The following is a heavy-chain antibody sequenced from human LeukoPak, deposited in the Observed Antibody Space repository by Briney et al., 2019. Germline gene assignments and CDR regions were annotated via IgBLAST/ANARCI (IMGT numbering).Heavy chain of an antibody. CDR1: GFTFSSYE. Sequence: GSLRLSCAASGFTFSSYEMNWVRRAPGKGLEWVSYISSSGSTIYYADSVKGRFTISRDNAKNSLYLQLNSLRAEDTAVYYCARDHYDSSGIFDYWGQGTLVTVSS. D-gene: IGHD3-22*01. CDR2: ISSSGSTI. J-gene: IGHJ4*02. CDR3: ARDHYDSSGIFDY. V-gene: IGHV3-48*03.